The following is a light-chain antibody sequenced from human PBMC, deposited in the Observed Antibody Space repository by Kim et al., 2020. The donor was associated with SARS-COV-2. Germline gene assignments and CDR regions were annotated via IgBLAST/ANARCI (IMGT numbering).Light chain of an antibody. CDR2: GKN. CDR1: SLSNYY. CDR3: NSRDSSGNYLV. Sequence: SSELTQDPAVSVALGQTVRITCQGDSLSNYYASWYQQKPGQAPVLVIYGKNNRPSGIPDRFSGSSSGNTASLTITGAQAEDEADYYCNSRDSSGNYLVFGGGTQLTVL. J-gene: IGLJ3*02. V-gene: IGLV3-19*01.